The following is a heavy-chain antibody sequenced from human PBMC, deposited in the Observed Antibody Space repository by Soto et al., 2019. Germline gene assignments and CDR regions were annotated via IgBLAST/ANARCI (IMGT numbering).Heavy chain of an antibody. J-gene: IGHJ4*02. D-gene: IGHD6-13*01. CDR1: GYTFSSYH. Sequence: QVQLVQSGAEVKKPGASVKVSCKPSGYTFSSYHMQWVRQAPGQGLEWMGEINPSGGSTSHAQNFQGRIXRTKDXXTTTLYMELSSLRSDDTAVYYCARGLGIASAGLDYWGQGTLVTVSS. CDR3: ARGLGIASAGLDY. V-gene: IGHV1-46*03. CDR2: INPSGGST.